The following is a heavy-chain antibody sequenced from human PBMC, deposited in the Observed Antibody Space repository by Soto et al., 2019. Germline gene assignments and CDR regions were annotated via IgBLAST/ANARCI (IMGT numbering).Heavy chain of an antibody. D-gene: IGHD1-1*01. CDR2: ISYDGSNK. CDR1: GFTFSSYA. CDR3: ARDLGWNVPYGMDV. J-gene: IGHJ6*02. Sequence: QVQLVESGGGVVQPGRSLRLSCAASGFTFSSYAMHWVRQAPGKGLEWVAVISYDGSNKYYADSVKGRFTISRDNSKNTLYLQMNSLRAEDTAVYYCARDLGWNVPYGMDVWGQGTTVTVSS. V-gene: IGHV3-30-3*01.